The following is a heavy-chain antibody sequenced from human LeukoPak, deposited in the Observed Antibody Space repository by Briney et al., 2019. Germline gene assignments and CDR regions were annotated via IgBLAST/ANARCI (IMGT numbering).Heavy chain of an antibody. CDR2: ISGSGGST. J-gene: IGHJ3*02. CDR1: GFTFSSYG. Sequence: GGSLRLSCAASGFTFSSYGMSWVRQAPGKGLGWVSGISGSGGSTYYPDSVKGRFTISRDNSKNTLYLQMNSLRAEDTAVYYCARGAFNYDRPVPDAFDIWGQGTMVTVSS. CDR3: ARGAFNYDRPVPDAFDI. V-gene: IGHV3-23*01. D-gene: IGHD3-22*01.